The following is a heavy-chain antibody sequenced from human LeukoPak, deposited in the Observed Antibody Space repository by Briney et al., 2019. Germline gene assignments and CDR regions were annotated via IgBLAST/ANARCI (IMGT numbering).Heavy chain of an antibody. CDR2: ISSSSSYI. J-gene: IGHJ6*02. CDR3: AREGRWFGELRSHYYYGMDV. CDR1: GFTFSSYS. Sequence: PGGSLRLSCAASGFTFSSYSMNWVRQAPGKGLEWVSSISSSSSYIYYADSVKGRFTISRDNAKNSLYLQMNSLRAKDTAVYYCAREGRWFGELRSHYYYGMDVWGQGTTVTVSS. D-gene: IGHD3-10*01. V-gene: IGHV3-21*01.